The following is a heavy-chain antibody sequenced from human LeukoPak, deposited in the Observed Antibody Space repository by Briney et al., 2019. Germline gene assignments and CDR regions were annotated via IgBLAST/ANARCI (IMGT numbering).Heavy chain of an antibody. CDR1: GGSISSGGYS. CDR3: ARGITGITATGSE. CDR2: IYYSGST. J-gene: IGHJ4*02. D-gene: IGHD6-13*01. V-gene: IGHV4-30-4*07. Sequence: SQTVSLTCAVSGGSISSGGYSRSWIRQPPGKGLEWTGYIYYSGSTYYNPSLKSRVTISVDTSKNQFSLKLSSVTAADTAVYYCARGITGITATGSEWGQGTLVTVSS.